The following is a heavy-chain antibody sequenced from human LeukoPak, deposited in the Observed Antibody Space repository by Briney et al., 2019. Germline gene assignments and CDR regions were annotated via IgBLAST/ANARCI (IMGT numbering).Heavy chain of an antibody. D-gene: IGHD6-13*01. CDR2: IIPIFGTA. J-gene: IGHJ4*02. Sequence: SVKVSCKASGGTFSSYAISWVRQAPGQGLEWMGGIIPIFGTANYAQKFQGRVTITADESTSTAYMELSSLRSEDTAVYYCARPQRPYSSPKSLDNWGQGALVTVSS. CDR3: ARPQRPYSSPKSLDN. CDR1: GGTFSSYA. V-gene: IGHV1-69*13.